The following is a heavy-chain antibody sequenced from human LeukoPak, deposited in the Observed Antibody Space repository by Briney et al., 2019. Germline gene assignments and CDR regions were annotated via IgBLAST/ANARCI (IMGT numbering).Heavy chain of an antibody. CDR1: GGSISSSSYY. CDR3: ARGRGGFKGYSYGFRYFDY. Sequence: SETLSLTCTVSGGSISSSSYYWGWIRQPPGKGLEWIGSIYYSGSTYYNPSLKSRVTISVDTSKNQFSLKLSSVTAADTAVYYCARGRGGFKGYSYGFRYFDYWGQGTLVTVSS. J-gene: IGHJ4*02. CDR2: IYYSGST. V-gene: IGHV4-39*07. D-gene: IGHD5-18*01.